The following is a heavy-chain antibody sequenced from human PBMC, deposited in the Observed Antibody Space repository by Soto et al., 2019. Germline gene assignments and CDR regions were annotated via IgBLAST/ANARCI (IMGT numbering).Heavy chain of an antibody. Sequence: LGESLKISCKGSGYSFTSYWIGWVRQMPGKGLEWMGIIYPGDSDTRYSPSFQGQVTISADKSISTAYLQWSSLKASDTAMYYCASGIAAAGKISYFDYWGQGTLVTVSS. J-gene: IGHJ4*02. CDR2: IYPGDSDT. V-gene: IGHV5-51*01. CDR1: GYSFTSYW. D-gene: IGHD6-13*01. CDR3: ASGIAAAGKISYFDY.